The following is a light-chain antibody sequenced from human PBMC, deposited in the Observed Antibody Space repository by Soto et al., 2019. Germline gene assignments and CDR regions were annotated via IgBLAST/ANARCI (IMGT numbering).Light chain of an antibody. CDR3: QPYYNWPPFP. V-gene: IGKV3-15*01. J-gene: IGKJ3*01. CDR2: DAS. Sequence: EIVMTQSPSALSASPGGRATLSCRASQSVSSKLAWYQEKPGQAPRLLIYDASTRATGIPARFSGSGSGTEFTLTISSLQSEDFAVYYCQPYYNWPPFPSGPGTKVDIK. CDR1: QSVSSK.